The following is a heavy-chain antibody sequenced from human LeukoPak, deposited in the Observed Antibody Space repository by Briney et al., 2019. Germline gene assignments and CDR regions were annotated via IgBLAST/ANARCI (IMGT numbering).Heavy chain of an antibody. Sequence: GGSLRLSCAASGFTFSSYAMSWVRQAPGKGLEWFSAISGSGGSTYYADSVKGRFTISRDNSKNTLYLQINSLRAEDTALYYCAKASMVRGVNSFDYWGQGTLVTVSS. CDR1: GFTFSSYA. D-gene: IGHD3-10*01. CDR2: ISGSGGST. CDR3: AKASMVRGVNSFDY. V-gene: IGHV3-23*01. J-gene: IGHJ4*02.